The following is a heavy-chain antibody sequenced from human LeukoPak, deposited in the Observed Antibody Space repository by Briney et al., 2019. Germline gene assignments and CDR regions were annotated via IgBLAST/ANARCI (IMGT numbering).Heavy chain of an antibody. CDR2: ISGSGGST. J-gene: IGHJ4*02. CDR1: GFTFSSYA. CDR3: AKDDYVWGSYPPDY. D-gene: IGHD3-16*02. V-gene: IGHV3-23*01. Sequence: PGGSLRLSCAASGFTFSSYAMSWVRQAPGKGLEWVSAISGSGGSTYYADSVKGRFTISRDNSKNTLYLQMNSLRAEDTAVYYCAKDDYVWGSYPPDYWGQGTLVTVSS.